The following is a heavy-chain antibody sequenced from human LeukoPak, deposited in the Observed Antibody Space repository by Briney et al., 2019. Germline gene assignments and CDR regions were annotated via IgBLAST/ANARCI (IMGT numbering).Heavy chain of an antibody. Sequence: PSGTLSLICGASGGSISSTNWWTWVRQPPGKGLEWIGEVHLVGRTNYSPSLQSRLAMSVDFSENHISLKLTSVTAADTAVYYCAREGGPYRPLDYTGQGLLVIVSP. CDR2: VHLVGRT. CDR1: GGSISSTNW. V-gene: IGHV4-4*02. CDR3: AREGGPYRPLDY. J-gene: IGHJ4*02.